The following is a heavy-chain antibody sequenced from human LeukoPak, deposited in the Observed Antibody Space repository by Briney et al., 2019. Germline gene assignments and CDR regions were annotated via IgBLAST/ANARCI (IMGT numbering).Heavy chain of an antibody. J-gene: IGHJ6*03. CDR2: ITSSSSYI. D-gene: IGHD3-9*01. CDR3: AKCVILTGRYMDV. CDR1: GFTFNTYN. Sequence: PGGSLRLSCAASGFTFNTYNMNWVRQAPGQGLEWVSSITSSSSYIYYADSVKGRFTISRDNSKNTLYLQMNSLRAEDTAVYYCAKCVILTGRYMDVWGKGTTVTIFS. V-gene: IGHV3-21*01.